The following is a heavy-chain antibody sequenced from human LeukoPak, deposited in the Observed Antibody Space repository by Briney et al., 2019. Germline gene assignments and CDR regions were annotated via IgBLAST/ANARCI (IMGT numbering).Heavy chain of an antibody. J-gene: IGHJ6*03. Sequence: PSETLSLTCTVSGGSISSYYWSWIRQPPGKGLEWIGYIYYSGSTNYNPSLKSRVTISVDTSKNQFSLKLSSVTAADTAVYYCARVSPDRRHYYYMDVWGKGTTVTIFS. V-gene: IGHV4-59*01. CDR3: ARVSPDRRHYYYMDV. D-gene: IGHD1-14*01. CDR2: IYYSGST. CDR1: GGSISSYY.